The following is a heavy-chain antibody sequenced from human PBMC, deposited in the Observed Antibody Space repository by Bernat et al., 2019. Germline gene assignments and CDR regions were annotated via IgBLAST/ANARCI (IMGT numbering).Heavy chain of an antibody. CDR1: GGSIGSSDR. J-gene: IGHJ4*02. D-gene: IGHD1-14*01. Sequence: QLQESGPGLVKPSGTLSLTCAVSGGSIGSSDRWRWVRQPPGKGLEWIGDVHHSGRTNYNPSLKSRVSITIDKSKNQPSLKLTSVTAADTAVYYCAREGQGITSFDYWGQGTLVTVSS. CDR3: AREGQGITSFDY. V-gene: IGHV4-4*02. CDR2: VHHSGRT.